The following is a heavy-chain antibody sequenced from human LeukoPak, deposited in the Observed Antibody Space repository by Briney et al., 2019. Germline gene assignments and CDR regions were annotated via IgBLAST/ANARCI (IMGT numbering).Heavy chain of an antibody. CDR2: INHSGST. CDR3: ARGIPVWLGSWFDP. Sequence: SETLSLTCAVHGGSFSGYYWSWIRQPPGKGLEWIGEINHSGSTNYNPSLKSRVTISVDTSKNQFSLKLSSVTAADTAVYYCARGIPVWLGSWFDPWGQGTLVTVSS. J-gene: IGHJ5*02. D-gene: IGHD6-19*01. V-gene: IGHV4-34*01. CDR1: GGSFSGYY.